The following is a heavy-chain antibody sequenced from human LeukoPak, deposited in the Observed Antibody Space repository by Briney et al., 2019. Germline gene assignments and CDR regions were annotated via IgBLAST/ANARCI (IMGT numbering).Heavy chain of an antibody. CDR3: AKDPGRFVVVPAAIDY. Sequence: GGSLRLSCAASGFTFSSYGMHWVRQAPGKGLECVAVISYDGSNKYYVDSVKGRFTISRDNSKNTLYLQMNSLGAEDTAVYYCAKDPGRFVVVPAAIDYWGQGTLVTVSS. D-gene: IGHD2-2*02. J-gene: IGHJ4*02. CDR2: ISYDGSNK. CDR1: GFTFSSYG. V-gene: IGHV3-30*18.